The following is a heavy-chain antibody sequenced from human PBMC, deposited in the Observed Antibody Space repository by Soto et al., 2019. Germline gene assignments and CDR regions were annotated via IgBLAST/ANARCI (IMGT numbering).Heavy chain of an antibody. CDR2: IRRHTSVT. V-gene: IGHV3-48*01. D-gene: IGHD3-22*01. J-gene: IGHJ5*02. CDR1: GLTLSTSS. Sequence: EVQLVESGGMLVQPGGSLRLSCAASGLTLSTSSMNWVRQAPGKGLEWISYIRRHTSVTAYADSVKGRFTISRDSAKNSLYLQMDSLRVEDTAGDYCGKVADSGYYTVDRWGQGTVVTVSS. CDR3: GKVADSGYYTVDR.